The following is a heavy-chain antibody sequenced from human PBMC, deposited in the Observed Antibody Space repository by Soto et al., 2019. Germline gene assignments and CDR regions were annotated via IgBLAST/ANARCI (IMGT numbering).Heavy chain of an antibody. CDR1: GYTFTSYD. Sequence: QVQLVQSGAEVKKPGASVKVSCKASGYTFTSYDINWVRQATGQGLEWMGWMNPNSGNTGYAQKFQGRVTMTRNTSISTAYMVLSSLRSEDTAVYYCARGSKGSSWYAYWFDPWGQGTLVTVSS. CDR2: MNPNSGNT. D-gene: IGHD6-13*01. J-gene: IGHJ5*02. V-gene: IGHV1-8*01. CDR3: ARGSKGSSWYAYWFDP.